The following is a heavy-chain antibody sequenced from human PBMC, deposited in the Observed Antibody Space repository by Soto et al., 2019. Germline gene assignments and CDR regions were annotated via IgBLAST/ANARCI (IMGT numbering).Heavy chain of an antibody. CDR3: ARSSLTIFGVVTPGDV. V-gene: IGHV1-46*01. CDR2: INPSGGST. CDR1: GYTFTSYY. Sequence: GASVKVSCKASGYTFTSYYMHWVRQAPGQGLEWMGIINPSGGSTSYAQKFQGRVTMTRDTSTSTAYMELSSLRSEDTAVYYCARSSLTIFGVVTPGDVWGQGTTVTVSS. D-gene: IGHD3-3*01. J-gene: IGHJ6*02.